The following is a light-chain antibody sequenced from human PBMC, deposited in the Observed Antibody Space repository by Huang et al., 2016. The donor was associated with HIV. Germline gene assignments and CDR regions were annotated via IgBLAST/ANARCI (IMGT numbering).Light chain of an antibody. V-gene: IGKV3-15*01. CDR3: QQYNNWPIT. J-gene: IGKJ5*01. CDR2: GAS. CDR1: QSVSNT. Sequence: EIVMTQSPATLSVSPWERATLSCRASQSVSNTVAWYQQKPGQSPRLLIYGASTRATGIPARFSGIWSGTEFTLTSSSLQSEDVAVYYCQQYNNWPITFGQGTRLEI.